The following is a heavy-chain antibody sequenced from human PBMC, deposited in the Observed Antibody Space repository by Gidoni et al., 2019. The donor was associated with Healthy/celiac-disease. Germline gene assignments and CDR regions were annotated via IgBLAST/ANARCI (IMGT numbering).Heavy chain of an antibody. CDR3: AKDYRLDPGFDFDY. J-gene: IGHJ4*02. V-gene: IGHV3-30*18. CDR1: GFTFSSYG. Sequence: QVQLVESGGGVVQPGRSLRLSCAASGFTFSSYGMHWVRQAPGKGLEWVAVISYDGSNKYYADSVKGRFTISRDNSKNTLYLQMNSLRAEDTAVYYCAKDYRLDPGFDFDYWGQGTLVTVSS. CDR2: ISYDGSNK. D-gene: IGHD3-10*01.